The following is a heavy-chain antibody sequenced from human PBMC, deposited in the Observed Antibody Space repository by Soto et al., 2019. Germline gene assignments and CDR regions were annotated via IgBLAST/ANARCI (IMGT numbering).Heavy chain of an antibody. CDR1: GGSISSYY. CDR2: IYTSGST. J-gene: IGHJ6*02. Sequence: SEPLSLTCTVSGGSISSYYWSWIRQPAGKGLEWIGRIYTSGSTNYNPPLKSRVTMSVDTSKNQFSLKLSSVTAADTAVYYCARGFGGYCSSTSCYRGCGMDVWGQGTTVTVSS. V-gene: IGHV4-4*07. CDR3: ARGFGGYCSSTSCYRGCGMDV. D-gene: IGHD2-2*01.